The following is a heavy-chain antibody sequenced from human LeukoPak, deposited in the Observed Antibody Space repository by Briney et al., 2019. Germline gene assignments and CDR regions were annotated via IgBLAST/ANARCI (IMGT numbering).Heavy chain of an antibody. Sequence: SETLSLTCTVSGASISNSDRYWGWIRQPPGKGLEWIGSIYYSGITYHNPSLKSRVTISVDTSNNQFSLKMSSVTAADTAVYFCVRHQEGMVRGVLCYMDVWGKGTTVIISS. V-gene: IGHV4-39*01. CDR1: GASISNSDRY. D-gene: IGHD3-10*01. J-gene: IGHJ6*03. CDR3: VRHQEGMVRGVLCYMDV. CDR2: IYYSGIT.